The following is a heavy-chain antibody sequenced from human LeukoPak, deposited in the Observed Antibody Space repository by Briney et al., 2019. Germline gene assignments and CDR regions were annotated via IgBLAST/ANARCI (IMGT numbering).Heavy chain of an antibody. CDR3: ARDSGYYDSSGYYPEKGDC. V-gene: IGHV1-2*02. Sequence: ASVKVSCKASGYTFTGYYMHWVRQAPGQGLEWMGWINPNSGGTNYAQKFQGRVTITRDTSISTAYMELSRLRSDDTAVYYCARDSGYYDSSGYYPEKGDCWGQGTLVTVSS. CDR1: GYTFTGYY. J-gene: IGHJ4*02. D-gene: IGHD3-22*01. CDR2: INPNSGGT.